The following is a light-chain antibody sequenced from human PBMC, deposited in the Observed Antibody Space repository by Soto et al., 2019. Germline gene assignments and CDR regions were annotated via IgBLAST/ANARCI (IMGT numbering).Light chain of an antibody. J-gene: IGKJ5*01. CDR2: DAS. Sequence: EIVLTQSPATLSESPGERVTLSCRTSQSVSSYFAWYQQKPGRAPRLLIYDASNRATGIPARFIGSGSGTDFTLTISSLEPEDFAIYYCQQRSNCPITFGQGTRLEIK. CDR1: QSVSSY. V-gene: IGKV3-11*01. CDR3: QQRSNCPIT.